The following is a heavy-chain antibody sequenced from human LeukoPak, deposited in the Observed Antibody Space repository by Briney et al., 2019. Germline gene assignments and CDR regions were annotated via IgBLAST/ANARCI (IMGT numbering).Heavy chain of an antibody. D-gene: IGHD3-10*01. CDR1: GFTFSSYA. Sequence: GGPLRLSCAASGFTFSSYAMSWVRQAPGKGLEWVSAISGSGGSTYYADSVKGRFTISRDNSKNTLYLQMTSLRAEDTAVYYCAKGVTMVRGPLGYWGQGTLVTVSS. J-gene: IGHJ4*02. CDR3: AKGVTMVRGPLGY. CDR2: ISGSGGST. V-gene: IGHV3-23*01.